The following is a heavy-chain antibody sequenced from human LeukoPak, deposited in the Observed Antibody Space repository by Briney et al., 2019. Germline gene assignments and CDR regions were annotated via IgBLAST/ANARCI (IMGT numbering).Heavy chain of an antibody. J-gene: IGHJ4*02. CDR2: IIPILGIA. CDR3: ARATVPGYFDY. V-gene: IGHV1-69*04. Sequence: ASVKVSCKASGGTFSSYAISWVRQAPGQGLEWMGRIIPILGIANYAQKFQGRVTITADKSTSTAYMELSSLRSEDTAVYYCARATVPGYFDYWGQGTLVTVSS. CDR1: GGTFSSYA. D-gene: IGHD3-10*01.